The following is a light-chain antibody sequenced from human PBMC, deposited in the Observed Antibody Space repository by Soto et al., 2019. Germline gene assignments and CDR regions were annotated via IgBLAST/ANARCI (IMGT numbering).Light chain of an antibody. Sequence: DIQMTQSPSSLSASLGDRVTITCRASQSISSYLNWYQQKPGKAPKLLIYAASSLQSGVPSRFSGSRSGTDFTLTISSLQPEDFATYYCQQSYSTPFVTFGQGTRLEIK. CDR3: QQSYSTPFVT. CDR1: QSISSY. V-gene: IGKV1-39*01. CDR2: AAS. J-gene: IGKJ5*01.